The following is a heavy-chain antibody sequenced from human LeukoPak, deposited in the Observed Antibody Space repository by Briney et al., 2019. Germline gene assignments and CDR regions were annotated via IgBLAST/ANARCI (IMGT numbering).Heavy chain of an antibody. V-gene: IGHV3-53*01. CDR2: YSGGST. Sequence: YSGGSTYFVDSVKGRFTISRDNSKNTLYLQMNSLRAEDTAVYYCARSHSEAAFDIWGQGTMVTVSS. CDR3: ARSHSEAAFDI. J-gene: IGHJ3*02.